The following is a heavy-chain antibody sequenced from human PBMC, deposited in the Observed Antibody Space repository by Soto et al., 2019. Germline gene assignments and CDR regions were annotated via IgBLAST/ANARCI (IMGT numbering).Heavy chain of an antibody. J-gene: IGHJ3*02. CDR1: GFTFSVYN. Sequence: GGSLRLSCAASGFTFSVYNMNWVRQAPGKGLEWVSSISSSSDYIYYADSVKGRLTISRDNAKNSLYLQMNSLRAEDTAIYYCARDRSAAASPHDAFAIWGQGTMVTVSS. V-gene: IGHV3-21*01. CDR3: ARDRSAAASPHDAFAI. D-gene: IGHD5-18*01. CDR2: ISSSSDYI.